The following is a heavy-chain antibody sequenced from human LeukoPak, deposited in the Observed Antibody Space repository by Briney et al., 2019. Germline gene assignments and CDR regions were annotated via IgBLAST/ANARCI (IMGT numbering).Heavy chain of an antibody. V-gene: IGHV3-11*04. Sequence: GGSLRLSCAASGFTFSDYYMSWIRQAPGKGLEWVSYISSSGSTIYYADSVKGRFTISRDNAKNSLYLQMDSLRAEDTAVYYCARDDYYDSSGFDYWGQGTLVTVSS. J-gene: IGHJ4*02. CDR2: ISSSGSTI. CDR1: GFTFSDYY. D-gene: IGHD3-22*01. CDR3: ARDDYYDSSGFDY.